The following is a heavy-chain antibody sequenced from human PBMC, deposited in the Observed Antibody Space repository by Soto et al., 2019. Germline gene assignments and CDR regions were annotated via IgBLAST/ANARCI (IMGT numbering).Heavy chain of an antibody. CDR2: TYPGDSDT. CDR1: GYSFTSYW. V-gene: IGHV5-51*01. J-gene: IGHJ6*02. Sequence: GESLKISCKGSGYSFTSYWIGWVRQMPGKGLEWMGITYPGDSDTRYSPSFQGQVTISADKSISTAYLQWSSLKASDTAMYYCARSDTIFGVAHYYYGMDVWGQGTTVTVSS. D-gene: IGHD3-3*01. CDR3: ARSDTIFGVAHYYYGMDV.